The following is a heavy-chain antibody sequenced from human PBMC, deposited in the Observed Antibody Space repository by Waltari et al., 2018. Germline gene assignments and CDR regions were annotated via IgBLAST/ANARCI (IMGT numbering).Heavy chain of an antibody. CDR3: AKGVGRVGYNWYLDL. Sequence: QVQLVESGGGVVQPGRSLRLSCAASGFTFSSYGMHWVRPAPGKGLEWVAVISYDGSNKYYADSVKGRFTISRDNSKNTLYLQMNSLRAEDTAVYYCAKGVGRVGYNWYLDLWGRGTLVTVSS. CDR1: GFTFSSYG. D-gene: IGHD5-12*01. CDR2: ISYDGSNK. J-gene: IGHJ2*01. V-gene: IGHV3-30*18.